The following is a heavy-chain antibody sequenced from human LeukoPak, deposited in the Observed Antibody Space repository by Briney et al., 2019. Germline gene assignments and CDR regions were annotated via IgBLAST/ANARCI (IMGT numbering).Heavy chain of an antibody. D-gene: IGHD7-27*01. V-gene: IGHV3-11*01. Sequence: GGSLRLSCAAPGFTFSDYYMSWIRQAPGKGLEWVSYISSSGSTIYYADSVKGRFTISRDNVKNSLYLQMNSLRAEDTAVYYCARDLGRRVYYYGMDVWGQGTTVTVSS. J-gene: IGHJ6*02. CDR1: GFTFSDYY. CDR3: ARDLGRRVYYYGMDV. CDR2: ISSSGSTI.